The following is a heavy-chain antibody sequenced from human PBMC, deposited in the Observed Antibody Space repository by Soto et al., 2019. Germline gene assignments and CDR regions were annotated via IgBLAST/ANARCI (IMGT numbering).Heavy chain of an antibody. J-gene: IGHJ4*02. CDR2: IIPIFGTA. V-gene: IGHV1-69*13. D-gene: IGHD3-10*01. CDR3: AREGRIGDRFDY. Sequence: PRASVKVSCKASGGTFSSYAISWVRQAPGQGLEWMGGIIPIFGTANYAQKFQGRVTITADESTSTAYMELSSLRSEDTAVYYCAREGRIGDRFDYWGQGTLVTVSS. CDR1: GGTFSSYA.